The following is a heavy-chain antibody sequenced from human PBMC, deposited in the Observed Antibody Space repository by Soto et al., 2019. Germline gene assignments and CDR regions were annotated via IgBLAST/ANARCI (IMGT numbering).Heavy chain of an antibody. CDR3: ARDRIGTLNVFDY. V-gene: IGHV1-46*01. CDR2: INPIGGRV. CDR1: GYAFTDSF. J-gene: IGHJ4*02. Sequence: QVQLVQSGAEVKTPGASVKVSCKTSGYAFTDSFIHWLRQALGHGLEWMGMINPIGGRVTYAQTCQGRVTMTKDTSTSTVYLELNSLISDQTGVYYCARDRIGTLNVFDYWGQGTLVTVSS. D-gene: IGHD1-1*01.